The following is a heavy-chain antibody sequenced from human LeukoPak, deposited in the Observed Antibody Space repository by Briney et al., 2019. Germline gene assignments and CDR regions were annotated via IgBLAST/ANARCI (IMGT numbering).Heavy chain of an antibody. J-gene: IGHJ3*02. Sequence: SETLSLTCTVSGGSISSGGYYWSWIRQHPGKGLEWIGYIYYSGSTYYNPSLKSRVTISVDTSKNQFSLKLSSVTAAETAVYYWARDGGGDAFDIWGQGTMVTVSS. CDR3: ARDGGGDAFDI. CDR2: IYYSGST. D-gene: IGHD3-16*01. V-gene: IGHV4-31*03. CDR1: GGSISSGGYY.